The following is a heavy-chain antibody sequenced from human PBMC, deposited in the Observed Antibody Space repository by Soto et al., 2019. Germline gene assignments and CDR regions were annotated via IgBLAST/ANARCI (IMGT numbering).Heavy chain of an antibody. J-gene: IGHJ4*02. V-gene: IGHV3-74*01. CDR3: ARGDGDRYDGNGYLGRH. D-gene: IGHD3-22*01. CDR2: SKSDGSGT. CDR1: GFTFSGYW. Sequence: EVQLVESGGGLVQPGESLTLSCAASGFTFSGYWMHWVRQAPGKGLVWVSRSKSDGSGTYYADSVQGRLTISRDNAKNTXXXQMNSLXVXXXXVYYCARGDGDRYDGNGYLGRHWGQGTLVTVSS.